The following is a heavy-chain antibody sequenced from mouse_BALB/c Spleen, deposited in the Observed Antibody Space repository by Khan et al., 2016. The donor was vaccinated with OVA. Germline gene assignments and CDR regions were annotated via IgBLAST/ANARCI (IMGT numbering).Heavy chain of an antibody. J-gene: IGHJ2*01. Sequence: QVQLQQSGAELARPGASVKLSCKASGYTFTNYWMQWIKQRPGQGLEWIGAIYPGDGDTRYTQKFKGKATLTTDKSSSTAYMQPNSLTSEDSAVYYCTRCNYDGYSGDYWGQGTTLAVSS. V-gene: IGHV1-87*01. CDR2: IYPGDGDT. D-gene: IGHD2-3*01. CDR1: GYTFTNYW. CDR3: TRCNYDGYSGDY.